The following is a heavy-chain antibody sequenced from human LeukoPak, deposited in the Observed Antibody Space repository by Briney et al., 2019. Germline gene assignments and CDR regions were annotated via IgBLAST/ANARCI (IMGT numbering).Heavy chain of an antibody. V-gene: IGHV4-59*08. CDR1: GGSISSYY. J-gene: IGHJ4*02. CDR3: ARHSRYYGSGSYSRPFDY. CDR2: IYYSGST. D-gene: IGHD3-10*01. Sequence: SETLSLTCTVSGGSISSYYWSWIRQPPGKGLEWIGYIYYSGSTNYNPSLKSRVTISVDTSKNQFSLKLSSVTAADTAVYYCARHSRYYGSGSYSRPFDYWGQGTLVTVSS.